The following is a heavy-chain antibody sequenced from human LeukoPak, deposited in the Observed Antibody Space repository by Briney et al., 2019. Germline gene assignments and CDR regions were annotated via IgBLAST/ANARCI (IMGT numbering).Heavy chain of an antibody. V-gene: IGHV3-15*01. CDR1: GFTFSNAW. Sequence: GGSLRLSCAASGFTFSNAWMSWVRQAPGKGLEWVGRIKSKTDGGTTDYAAPVKGRFTISRDDLKNTLYLQMNSLKTEDTAVYYCTTDVGYCSSTSCGPLYYYYYYMDVWGKGTTVTVSS. J-gene: IGHJ6*03. CDR3: TTDVGYCSSTSCGPLYYYYYYMDV. CDR2: IKSKTDGGTT. D-gene: IGHD2-2*01.